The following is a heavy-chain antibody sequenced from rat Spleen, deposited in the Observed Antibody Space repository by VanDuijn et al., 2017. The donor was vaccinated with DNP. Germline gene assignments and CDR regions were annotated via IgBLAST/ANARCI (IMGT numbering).Heavy chain of an antibody. CDR3: VIGVYGGFAY. V-gene: IGHV5S13*01. CDR2: ISTVGDNA. Sequence: EVQLMESGGGLVQPGRSLKLSCAASGFTFKNYGMAWVRQAPTKGLEWVASISTVGDNAYYRDSVKGRFTISRDNSKNTQYLQMDSLRSEDTATYYCVIGVYGGFAYWGQGTLVTVSS. D-gene: IGHD1-11*01. CDR1: GFTFKNYG. J-gene: IGHJ3*01.